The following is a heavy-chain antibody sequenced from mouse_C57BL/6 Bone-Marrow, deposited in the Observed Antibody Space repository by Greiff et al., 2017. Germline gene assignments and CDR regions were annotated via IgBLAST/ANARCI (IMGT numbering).Heavy chain of an antibody. J-gene: IGHJ2*01. V-gene: IGHV1-64*01. CDR3: GRFVTTVVGDY. CDR2: IHPNSGST. Sequence: QVQLQQPGAELVKPGASVKLSCKASGYTFTSYWMHWVKQRPGQGLEWIGMIHPNSGSTNYNEKFKSKATLTVDKSSSTAYMQLSSLTSEDSAVYYCGRFVTTVVGDYWGQGTTLTVSS. CDR1: GYTFTSYW. D-gene: IGHD1-1*01.